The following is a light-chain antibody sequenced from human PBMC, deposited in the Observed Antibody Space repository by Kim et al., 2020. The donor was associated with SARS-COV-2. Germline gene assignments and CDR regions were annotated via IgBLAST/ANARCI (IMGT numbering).Light chain of an antibody. CDR2: EKQ. CDR1: SLRYYY. Sequence: SSELTQDPAVSVALGQTVRITCQGASLRYYYASWYQQKPGQAPVLVMYEKQNRPSGIPDRFSGSGSGNTATLTITGAQAEDEADYYCNSRDSSGNHLEVFGTGTKVTVL. J-gene: IGLJ1*01. V-gene: IGLV3-19*01. CDR3: NSRDSSGNHLEV.